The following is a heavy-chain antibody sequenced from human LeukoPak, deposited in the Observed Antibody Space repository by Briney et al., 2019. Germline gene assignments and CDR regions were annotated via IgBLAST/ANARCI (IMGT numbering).Heavy chain of an antibody. Sequence: PSETLSLTCTVSGDSISSYYWSWIRQPPGKGLEWIGYIYYSGSTNYNPSLKSRVTISVDTSKNQFSLKLSSVTAADTAVYYCARGQPHRPHYYYGMDVWGQGTTVTVSS. CDR2: IYYSGST. CDR3: ARGQPHRPHYYYGMDV. V-gene: IGHV4-59*01. J-gene: IGHJ6*02. CDR1: GDSISSYY.